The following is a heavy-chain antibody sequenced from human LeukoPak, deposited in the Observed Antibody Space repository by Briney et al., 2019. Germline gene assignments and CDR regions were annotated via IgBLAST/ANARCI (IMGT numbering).Heavy chain of an antibody. Sequence: SETLSLTCAVYGGSFSGYYWSWIRQPPGKGLEWIGEINHSGSTNYNPSLKSRVTISVDTSKNQFSLKLSSVTAADTAVYYCARVRGVIFGSVYFDYWGQETLVTVSS. V-gene: IGHV4-34*01. J-gene: IGHJ4*02. CDR1: GGSFSGYY. CDR3: ARVRGVIFGSVYFDY. D-gene: IGHD3-10*01. CDR2: INHSGST.